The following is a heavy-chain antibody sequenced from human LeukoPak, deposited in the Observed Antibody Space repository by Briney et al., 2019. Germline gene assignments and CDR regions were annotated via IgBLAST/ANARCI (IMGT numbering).Heavy chain of an antibody. V-gene: IGHV3-66*02. J-gene: IGHJ4*02. Sequence: GGSLRLSCAASGFTVSSYYMSWVRQAPGKGLEWVSGIYSGGSTYYADSVKSRFTISRDTSKNPLYLQMNTLRAEDTAVYYCARASATAAVDYWGQGTLVTVSS. D-gene: IGHD6-13*01. CDR1: GFTVSSYY. CDR2: IYSGGST. CDR3: ARASATAAVDY.